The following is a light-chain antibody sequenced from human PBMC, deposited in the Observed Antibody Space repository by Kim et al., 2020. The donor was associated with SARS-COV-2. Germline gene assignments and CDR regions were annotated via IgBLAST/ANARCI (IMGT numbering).Light chain of an antibody. J-gene: IGLJ1*01. Sequence: QSITISCTGASSAVGSYNLVSWYQQHPGKAPKLMIYEVSKRPSGVSNRFSGSKSGNTASLTISGLQAEDEADYYCCSYAGSSTLYVFGTGTKVTVL. CDR3: CSYAGSSTLYV. CDR1: SSAVGSYNL. CDR2: EVS. V-gene: IGLV2-23*02.